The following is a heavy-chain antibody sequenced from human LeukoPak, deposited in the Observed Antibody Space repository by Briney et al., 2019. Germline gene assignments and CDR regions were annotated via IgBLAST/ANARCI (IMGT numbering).Heavy chain of an antibody. V-gene: IGHV4-31*03. CDR3: ARVSGGNAPYYDGMDV. D-gene: IGHD4-23*01. CDR1: GGSISSGGYY. Sequence: SETLSLTCTVSGGSISSGGYYWSWIRQHPGKGLEWIGYIYYSGSTYYNPPLKSRVTISVDTSKNQFSLKLSSVTAADTAVYYCARVSGGNAPYYDGMDVWGQGTTVTVSS. J-gene: IGHJ6*02. CDR2: IYYSGST.